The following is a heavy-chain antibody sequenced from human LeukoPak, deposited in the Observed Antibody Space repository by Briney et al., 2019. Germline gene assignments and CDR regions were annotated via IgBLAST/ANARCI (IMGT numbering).Heavy chain of an antibody. CDR1: GYSISSGYY. J-gene: IGHJ3*02. CDR2: IYHSGST. CDR3: AKSLGDYGAGI. Sequence: PSETLSLTCTVSGYSISSGYYWGWIRQPPGKGLEWIGSIYHSGSTYYNPSLKSRVTISVDTSKNQFSLKLSSVTAADTAVYYCAKSLGDYGAGIWGQGTMVTVSS. D-gene: IGHD4-17*01. V-gene: IGHV4-38-2*02.